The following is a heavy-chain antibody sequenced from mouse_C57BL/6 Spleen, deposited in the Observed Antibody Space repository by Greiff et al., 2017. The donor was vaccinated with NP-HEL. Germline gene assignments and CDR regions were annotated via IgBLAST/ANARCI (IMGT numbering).Heavy chain of an antibody. V-gene: IGHV5-17*01. Sequence: EVHLVESGGGLVKPGGSLKLSCAASGFTFSDYGMHWVRQAPEKGLEWVAYISSGSSTIYYADTVKGRFTISRDNAKNTLFLQMTSLRSEDTAMYYCARGGYYVGFAYWGQGTLVTVSA. CDR2: ISSGSSTI. D-gene: IGHD2-3*01. CDR1: GFTFSDYG. J-gene: IGHJ3*01. CDR3: ARGGYYVGFAY.